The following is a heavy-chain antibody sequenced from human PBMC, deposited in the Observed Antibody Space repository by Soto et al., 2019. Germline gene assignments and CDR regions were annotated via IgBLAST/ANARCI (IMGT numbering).Heavy chain of an antibody. J-gene: IGHJ5*02. V-gene: IGHV4-31*03. CDR3: ARSTQPGIAVAGTIDP. D-gene: IGHD6-19*01. CDR2: IYYSGST. Sequence: QVQLQESGPGLVKPSQTLSLTCTVSGGSISSGGYYWSWIRQHPGKGLEWIGYIYYSGSTYYNPSLQSRVTISVDTSKNQFSLKLSSVTAAYTAVYYCARSTQPGIAVAGTIDPWGQGTLVTVSS. CDR1: GGSISSGGYY.